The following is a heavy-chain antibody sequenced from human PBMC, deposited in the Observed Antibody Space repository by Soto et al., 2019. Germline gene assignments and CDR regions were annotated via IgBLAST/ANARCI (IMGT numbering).Heavy chain of an antibody. CDR2: FYRGGST. D-gene: IGHD1-1*01. CDR1: GFSVSDSS. Sequence: EVQLVETGGGLIQPGGSLRLSCEVSGFSVSDSSMSWVRQAPGKGLEWVSVFYRGGSTDYADSVKGRGTVSRDTFKNTLFRQMDSLTVEDTAVYFCARDIGWNDLLNTYYYGMDVWGQGTTVTVS. V-gene: IGHV3-53*02. CDR3: ARDIGWNDLLNTYYYGMDV. J-gene: IGHJ6*02.